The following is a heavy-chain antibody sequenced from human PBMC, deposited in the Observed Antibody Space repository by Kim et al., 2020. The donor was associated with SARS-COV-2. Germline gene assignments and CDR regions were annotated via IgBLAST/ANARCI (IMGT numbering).Heavy chain of an antibody. V-gene: IGHV4-31*03. Sequence: SETLSLTCTVSGGSISSGGYYWSWIRQHPGKGLEWIGYIYYSGSTYYNPSLKSRVTISVDTSKNQFSLKLSSVTAADTAVYYCAREPVDYYDSSGYYDYWGQGTLVTVSS. D-gene: IGHD3-22*01. CDR2: IYYSGST. CDR3: AREPVDYYDSSGYYDY. CDR1: GGSISSGGYY. J-gene: IGHJ4*02.